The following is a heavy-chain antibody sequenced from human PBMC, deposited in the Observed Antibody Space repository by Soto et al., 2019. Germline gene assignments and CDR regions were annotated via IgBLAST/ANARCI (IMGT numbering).Heavy chain of an antibody. J-gene: IGHJ4*02. Sequence: QVQLQESGPGLVKPSQTLSLTCTVSGCSINSGVYCWSWIRQHPGEGLEWIGCISYGVTTSYNPSLKSRIIISVDTSKNQFSLKLTSVTAADTAVYYCSRGILVWGQVTLITVSA. D-gene: IGHD2-15*01. CDR3: SRGILV. CDR1: GCSINSGVYC. CDR2: ISYGVTT. V-gene: IGHV4-31*03.